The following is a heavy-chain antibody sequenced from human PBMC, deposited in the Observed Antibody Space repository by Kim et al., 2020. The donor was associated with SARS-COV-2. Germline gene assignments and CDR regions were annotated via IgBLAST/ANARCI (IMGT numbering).Heavy chain of an antibody. CDR3: MRDYREGEPH. V-gene: IGHV3-7*03. CDR2: INPDGGAQ. Sequence: GGSLRLSCATSGFTFSPSWMTWVRQAPGKGLEYVANINPDGGAQSYVDSVKGRFTISRDNAKNSLYLQMNSLRVDDTAVYYCMRDYREGEPHWGQGTLVTVSS. CDR1: GFTFSPSW. J-gene: IGHJ4*02. D-gene: IGHD3-16*01.